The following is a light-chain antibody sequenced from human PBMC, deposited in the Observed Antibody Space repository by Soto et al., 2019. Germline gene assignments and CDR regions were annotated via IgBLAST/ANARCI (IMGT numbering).Light chain of an antibody. CDR3: QQYYSTPWT. V-gene: IGKV4-1*01. Sequence: EIVMTQSPDSLAVSLGARAPINCKSRQSVLYSSNNKTYFAWYQQKPGQPPKLLIYWASTRESGVPARFSGSGSGTDFTLTISSLQAEDVAVYYCQQYYSTPWTFGQGTKVDIK. J-gene: IGKJ1*01. CDR2: WAS. CDR1: QSVLYSSNNKTY.